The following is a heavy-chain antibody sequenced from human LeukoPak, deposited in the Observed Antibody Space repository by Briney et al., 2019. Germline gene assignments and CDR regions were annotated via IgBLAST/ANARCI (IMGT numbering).Heavy chain of an antibody. Sequence: SETLSLTCAVYGGSFSGYYWSWIRQPPGKGLEWIGEINHSGSTNYNPSLKSRVTISVDTSKNQFSLKLSSVTAADTAVYYCARVGYSGYVPDYWGQGTLVTVSS. CDR1: GGSFSGYY. CDR3: ARVGYSGYVPDY. V-gene: IGHV4-34*01. D-gene: IGHD5-12*01. CDR2: INHSGST. J-gene: IGHJ4*02.